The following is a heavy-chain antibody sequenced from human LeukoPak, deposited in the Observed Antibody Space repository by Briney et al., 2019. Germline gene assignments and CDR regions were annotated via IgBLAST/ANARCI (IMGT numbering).Heavy chain of an antibody. V-gene: IGHV1-46*01. J-gene: IGHJ6*02. D-gene: IGHD2-15*01. Sequence: ASVKVSCKASGYSFTTYYMHWVRQAPGQGLEWMGIINPTGGSTNYAQKFEGRVTMTRDTSTSTVYMELSSLRSEDTAVYYCARERYCSGGNCFVTYYYGMDVWGQGTAVTVSS. CDR3: ARERYCSGGNCFVTYYYGMDV. CDR2: INPTGGST. CDR1: GYSFTTYY.